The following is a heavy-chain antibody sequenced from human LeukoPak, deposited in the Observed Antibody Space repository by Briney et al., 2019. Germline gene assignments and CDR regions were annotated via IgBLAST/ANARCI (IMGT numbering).Heavy chain of an antibody. J-gene: IGHJ4*02. Sequence: SETLSLTCTVSGGSISSYYWSWIRQPPGKGLEWIGYIYYSGSTNYNPSLKSRVTISVVTSKNQFSLKLSSVTAADTAVYYCARGVGATSYFDYWGQGTLVTVSS. CDR3: ARGVGATSYFDY. V-gene: IGHV4-59*01. CDR1: GGSISSYY. CDR2: IYYSGST. D-gene: IGHD1-26*01.